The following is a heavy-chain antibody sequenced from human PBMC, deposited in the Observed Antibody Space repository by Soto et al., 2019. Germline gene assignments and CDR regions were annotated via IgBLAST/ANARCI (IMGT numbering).Heavy chain of an antibody. CDR1: GFTFSSYA. CDR3: ARRRGDYYYYYGMDV. CDR2: ISYDGSNK. Sequence: SLRLSCAASGFTFSSYAMHWVRQAPGKGLEWVAVISYDGSNKYYADSVKGRFTISRDNSKNTLYLQMNSLRAEDTAVYYCARRRGDYYYYYGMDVWGQGTTVTVSS. V-gene: IGHV3-30-3*01. J-gene: IGHJ6*02. D-gene: IGHD3-16*01.